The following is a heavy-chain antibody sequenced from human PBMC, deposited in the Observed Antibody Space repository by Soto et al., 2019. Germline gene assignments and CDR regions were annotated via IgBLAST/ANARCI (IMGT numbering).Heavy chain of an antibody. Sequence: QVQLVQSGAEVKKPGSSVKVSCKASGGTFSSYAISWVRQAPGQRLEWMGGIIPIFGTANYAQKFQGRVTITADESTSTAYMELSSLRSEDTAVYYCARDEEMATIGYYYYGMDVWGQGTTVTVSS. J-gene: IGHJ6*02. CDR1: GGTFSSYA. D-gene: IGHD5-12*01. CDR2: IIPIFGTA. CDR3: ARDEEMATIGYYYYGMDV. V-gene: IGHV1-69*12.